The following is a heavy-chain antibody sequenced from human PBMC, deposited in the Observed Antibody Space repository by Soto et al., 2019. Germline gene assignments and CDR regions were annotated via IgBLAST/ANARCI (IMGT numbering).Heavy chain of an antibody. CDR1: GGSISSGDYY. CDR3: ARDSPEYYFDY. J-gene: IGHJ4*02. V-gene: IGHV4-30-4*01. Sequence: SETLSLTCTVSGGSISSGDYYWSWIRQPPGKGLEWIGYIYYSGSTYYNPSLKSRVAISVDTSKNQFSLKLSSVTAADTAVYYCARDSPEYYFDYWGQGTLVTVSS. D-gene: IGHD3-10*01. CDR2: IYYSGST.